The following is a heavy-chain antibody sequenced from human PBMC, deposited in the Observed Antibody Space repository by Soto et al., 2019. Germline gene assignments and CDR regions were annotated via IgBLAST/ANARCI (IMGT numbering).Heavy chain of an antibody. CDR2: IKRDGSEK. CDR3: ARVRATDYEIDY. CDR1: GFMFGSYW. Sequence: EVQLVESGGGLVQPGGSLRLSCTASGFMFGSYWMTWVRHVPGKGLQWVANIKRDGSEKYYVDFVKGRFTISRDNADNSVFLYMNNLRVDDTATYYCARVRATDYEIDYWGQGALVTVSS. J-gene: IGHJ4*02. V-gene: IGHV3-7*03. D-gene: IGHD4-17*01.